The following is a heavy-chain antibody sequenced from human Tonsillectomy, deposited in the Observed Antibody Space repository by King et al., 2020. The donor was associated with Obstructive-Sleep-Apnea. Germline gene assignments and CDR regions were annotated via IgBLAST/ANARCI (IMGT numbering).Heavy chain of an antibody. V-gene: IGHV3-48*04. CDR1: GFTFSSYS. J-gene: IGHJ4*02. Sequence: DVQLVESGGGLVQPGGSLRLSCAASGFTFSSYSMNWVRQAPGKGLEWVSYISRSSRTIYYADSVKGRFTISRDNAKNSLYLQMNSLRVEDTAVYYCARGASGPDYGLNYYFDYWGQGTLVTVSS. D-gene: IGHD4-17*01. CDR2: ISRSSRTI. CDR3: ARGASGPDYGLNYYFDY.